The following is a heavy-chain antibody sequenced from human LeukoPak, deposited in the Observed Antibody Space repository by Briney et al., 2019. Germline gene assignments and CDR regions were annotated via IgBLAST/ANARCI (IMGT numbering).Heavy chain of an antibody. D-gene: IGHD4-11*01. CDR2: IRSKANSYAT. J-gene: IGHJ6*03. CDR1: GFTFSGSA. Sequence: PGGSLRLSCAASGFTFSGSAMHWVRQASGKGLGWVGRIRSKANSYATAYAASVKGRFTISRDDSKNTAYLQMNSLKTEDTAVYYCTRHAVTTVRYYYYYYMDVWGKGTTVTVSS. CDR3: TRHAVTTVRYYYYYYMDV. V-gene: IGHV3-73*01.